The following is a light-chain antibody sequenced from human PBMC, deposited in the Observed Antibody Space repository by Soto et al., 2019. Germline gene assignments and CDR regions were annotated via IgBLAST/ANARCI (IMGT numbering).Light chain of an antibody. Sequence: QSALTQPASVSGSPGQSITISCTGTSSDVGGYNYVSWYQQHAGEVPKLIIFEVSNRPSGVSNRFSDSKSANTASLTISGLQAEDEADYYCSSYTSINTLVVFGTGTKLTVL. CDR2: EVS. CDR3: SSYTSINTLVV. J-gene: IGLJ1*01. CDR1: SSDVGGYNY. V-gene: IGLV2-14*01.